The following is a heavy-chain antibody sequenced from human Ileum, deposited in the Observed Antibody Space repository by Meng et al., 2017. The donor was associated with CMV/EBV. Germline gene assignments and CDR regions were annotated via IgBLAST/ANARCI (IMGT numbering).Heavy chain of an antibody. Sequence: QVQLHQSGPGLLKPAQTLSLPCALPGDSGSSNSTAWNWIRPSPSRGLEWLGRKYYRSKWYNDYAVSVNSRITINPDTSKNQFSLQLNSVTPEDTAVYYCAREPPSGQQLDWGQGTLVTVSS. V-gene: IGHV6-1*01. CDR2: KYYRSKWYN. J-gene: IGHJ4*02. CDR1: GDSGSSNSTA. D-gene: IGHD6-13*01. CDR3: AREPPSGQQLD.